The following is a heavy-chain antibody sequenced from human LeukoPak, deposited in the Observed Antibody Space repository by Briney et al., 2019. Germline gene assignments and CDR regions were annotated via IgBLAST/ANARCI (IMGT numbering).Heavy chain of an antibody. CDR2: IWHDGRNK. CDR3: ARRPSGSYYYYGMDV. V-gene: IGHV3-33*01. Sequence: GRSLRLSCAASGFTFSSYGMHWVRQAPGKGLEWVAVIWHDGRNKYYADSVKGRFTISRDNSKNTLYLQVNSLRAEDTAVYYCARRPSGSYYYYGMDVWGQGTTVTVSS. J-gene: IGHJ6*02. D-gene: IGHD1-26*01. CDR1: GFTFSSYG.